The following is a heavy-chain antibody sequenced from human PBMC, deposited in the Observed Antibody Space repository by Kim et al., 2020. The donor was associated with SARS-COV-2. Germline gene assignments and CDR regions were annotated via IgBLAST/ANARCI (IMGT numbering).Heavy chain of an antibody. D-gene: IGHD3-10*01. CDR2: INHSGST. CDR3: ARRRRDTMVRGVTYYFDY. Sequence: SETLSLTCAVYGGSFSGYYWSWIRQPPGKGLEWIGEINHSGSTNYNPSLKSRVTISVDTSKNQFSLKLSSVTAADTAVYYCARRRRDTMVRGVTYYFDYWGQGTLVTVSS. CDR1: GGSFSGYY. J-gene: IGHJ4*02. V-gene: IGHV4-34*01.